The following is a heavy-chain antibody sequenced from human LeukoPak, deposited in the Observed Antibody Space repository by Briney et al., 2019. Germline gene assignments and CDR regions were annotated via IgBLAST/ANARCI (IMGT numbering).Heavy chain of an antibody. CDR3: ARQVVVTATIDY. D-gene: IGHD2-21*02. J-gene: IGHJ4*02. V-gene: IGHV4-59*08. CDR2: IYYSGST. Sequence: PSETLSLTCTVSGGSISSYYWSWIRQPPGKGLEWIGCIYYSGSTNYNPSLKSRLTISVDTSKNQFSLKLSSVTAADTAVYYCARQVVVTATIDYWGQGTLVTVSS. CDR1: GGSISSYY.